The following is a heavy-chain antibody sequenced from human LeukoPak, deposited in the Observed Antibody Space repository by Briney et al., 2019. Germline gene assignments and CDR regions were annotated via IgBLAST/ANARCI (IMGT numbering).Heavy chain of an antibody. Sequence: SETLSLTCTVSGGSISSYYWSWIRQPPGKGLEWIGYIYYSGSTNYNPSLKSRVTISVDTSKNQFSLKLSSVTAADTAVYYCARASLSDSSAYPWGQGTLVTVSS. CDR2: IYYSGST. CDR3: ARASLSDSSAYP. CDR1: GGSISSYY. V-gene: IGHV4-59*01. D-gene: IGHD3-22*01. J-gene: IGHJ5*02.